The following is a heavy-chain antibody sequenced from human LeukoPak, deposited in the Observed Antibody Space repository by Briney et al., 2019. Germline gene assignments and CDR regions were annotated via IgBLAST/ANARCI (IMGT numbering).Heavy chain of an antibody. Sequence: GGSLRLSCAASGFTFDDYAMHWVRQAPGKGLEWVSGISWNSGSIGYADSVKGRFTISRDNARNSLYLQMNSLRAEDTALYYCARNSGWYLNWFDPWGQGTLVTVSS. CDR2: ISWNSGSI. V-gene: IGHV3-9*01. D-gene: IGHD6-19*01. CDR1: GFTFDDYA. J-gene: IGHJ5*02. CDR3: ARNSGWYLNWFDP.